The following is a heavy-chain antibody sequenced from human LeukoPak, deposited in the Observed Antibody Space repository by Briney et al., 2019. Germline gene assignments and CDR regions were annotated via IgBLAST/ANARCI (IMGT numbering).Heavy chain of an antibody. D-gene: IGHD3-10*02. J-gene: IGHJ6*04. CDR2: ISSGGRSI. Sequence: GGSLRLSCAASGFTFSSYEMNWVRQAPGKGLEWVSYISSGGRSINYADSVRGRFTISRDNGKNSLYLQMNSLRAEDTAVYYCAELGITMIGGVWGKGTTVTISS. V-gene: IGHV3-48*03. CDR3: AELGITMIGGV. CDR1: GFTFSSYE.